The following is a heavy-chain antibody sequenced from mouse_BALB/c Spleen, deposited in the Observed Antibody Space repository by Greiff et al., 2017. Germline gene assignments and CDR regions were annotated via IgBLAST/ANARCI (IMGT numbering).Heavy chain of an antibody. CDR1: GYSITSDYA. CDR2: ISYSGST. D-gene: IGHD1-1*01. J-gene: IGHJ3*01. Sequence: DVKLQESGPGLVKPSQSLSLTCTVTGYSITSDYAWNWIRQFPGNKLEWMGYISYSGSTSYNPSLKSRISITRDTSKNQFFLQLNSVTTEDTATYYCARSIYYGSSYWFAYWGQGTLVTVSA. CDR3: ARSIYYGSSYWFAY. V-gene: IGHV3-2*02.